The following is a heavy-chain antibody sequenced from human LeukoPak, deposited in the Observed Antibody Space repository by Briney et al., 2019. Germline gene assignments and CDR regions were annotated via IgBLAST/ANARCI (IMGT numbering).Heavy chain of an antibody. CDR2: ISSNGGST. CDR1: GFAFSSYA. Sequence: GGSLRLSCAASGFAFSSYAMHWVRQAPGKGLEYVSAISSNGGSTYYANPVKGRFTISRDNSKNTLYLQMGSQRAEDMAVYYCARSPGEVVNPEYAFDIWGQGTMVTVSS. J-gene: IGHJ3*02. V-gene: IGHV3-64*01. D-gene: IGHD3-10*01. CDR3: ARSPGEVVNPEYAFDI.